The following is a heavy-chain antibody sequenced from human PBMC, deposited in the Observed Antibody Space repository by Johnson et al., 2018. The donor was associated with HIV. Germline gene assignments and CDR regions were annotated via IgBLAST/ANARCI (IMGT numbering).Heavy chain of an antibody. CDR1: GFTFSSYV. CDR3: ARDEGLAGARLGGGAFDI. V-gene: IGHV3-30*04. CDR2: ISYDGSNK. J-gene: IGHJ3*02. Sequence: QVQLVESGGGVVQPGRSLRLSCAASGFTFSSYVMYWVRQAPGKGLEWVAVISYDGSNKYYADSVKGRFTISRDNSTNTLYLQMNNLRVEDTAVYYCARDEGLAGARLGGGAFDIWGQGTMVTVSA. D-gene: IGHD3-16*01.